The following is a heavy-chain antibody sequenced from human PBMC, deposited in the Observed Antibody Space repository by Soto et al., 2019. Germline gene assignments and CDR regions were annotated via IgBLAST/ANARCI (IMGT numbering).Heavy chain of an antibody. CDR1: GGSISSYY. D-gene: IGHD3-3*01. J-gene: IGHJ6*02. Sequence: KASETLSLTCTVSGGSISSYYWSWIRQPPGKGLEWIGYIYYSGSTNYNPSLKGRVTISVDTSKNQFSLKLSSVTAADTAVYYCARGDYDFWSGYYRPYYYYGMDVWGQGTTVTVSS. CDR3: ARGDYDFWSGYYRPYYYYGMDV. V-gene: IGHV4-59*01. CDR2: IYYSGST.